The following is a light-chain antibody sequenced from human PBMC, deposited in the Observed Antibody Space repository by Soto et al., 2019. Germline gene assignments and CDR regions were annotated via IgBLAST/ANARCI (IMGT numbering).Light chain of an antibody. Sequence: DIQMTQSPSSLSASVGDRVTITCQASQDINNFLSWYQQKPGKSPKLLIYDASNLETGVPSRFSGSGSGTTFIFTISSLQAEDIATYYCQQYDYFPRTFGGGTNVEIK. CDR3: QQYDYFPRT. V-gene: IGKV1-33*01. CDR1: QDINNF. J-gene: IGKJ4*01. CDR2: DAS.